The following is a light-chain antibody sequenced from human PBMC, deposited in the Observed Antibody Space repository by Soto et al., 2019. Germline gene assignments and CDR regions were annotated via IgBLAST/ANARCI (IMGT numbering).Light chain of an antibody. CDR2: NTD. V-gene: IGLV8-61*01. J-gene: IGLJ3*02. Sequence: QTVVTQEPSFSVSPGGTVTLTCGLSSGSVSTTYYPSWYQQTPGQAPRTLIYNTDTRSSGVPDRFSGSIHGSKAALTITGAQADDGSDYYCVLYVGGGFPVFGGGTKLTVL. CDR1: SGSVSTTYY. CDR3: VLYVGGGFPV.